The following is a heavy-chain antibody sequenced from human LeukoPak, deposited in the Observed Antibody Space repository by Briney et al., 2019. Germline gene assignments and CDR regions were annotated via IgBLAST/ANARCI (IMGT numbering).Heavy chain of an antibody. CDR2: TSGSGGST. J-gene: IGHJ4*02. Sequence: GGSLRLSCAASGFTFSSYAMSWVRQAPGKGLEWVSATSGSGGSTYYADSVKGRFTISRDNSKNTLYLQMNSLRAEDTAVYYCAKQSTGYSYGSDFDYWGQGTLVTVSS. CDR1: GFTFSSYA. D-gene: IGHD5-18*01. V-gene: IGHV3-23*01. CDR3: AKQSTGYSYGSDFDY.